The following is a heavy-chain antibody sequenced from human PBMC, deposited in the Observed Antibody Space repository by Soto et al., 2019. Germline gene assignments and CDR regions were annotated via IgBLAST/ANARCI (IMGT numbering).Heavy chain of an antibody. D-gene: IGHD2-15*01. Sequence: PSETLSLTCTVSSGSISSTIYSWDWIRQPPGKGLEWIGSIFYSGSTYYTPSLKSRVTISVDTSKNQFSLTLTSVTAADTAVYYCARQCRGVPCHWLVPWGQGTLVTVSS. CDR1: SGSISSTIYS. CDR2: IFYSGST. J-gene: IGHJ5*02. V-gene: IGHV4-39*01. CDR3: ARQCRGVPCHWLVP.